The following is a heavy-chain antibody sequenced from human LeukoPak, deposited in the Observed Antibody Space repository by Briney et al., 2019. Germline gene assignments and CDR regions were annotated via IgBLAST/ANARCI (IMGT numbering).Heavy chain of an antibody. Sequence: SETLSLTCAVYGGSFSGYYWSWIRQPPGKGLEWIGEINHSGSTNYNPSLTSRVTISVDTSKNQFSLKLSSVTAADTAVYYCARGLHAKAGVTVKWGQGTLVTVSS. CDR1: GGSFSGYY. CDR3: ARGLHAKAGVTVK. D-gene: IGHD4-17*01. J-gene: IGHJ4*02. V-gene: IGHV4-34*01. CDR2: INHSGST.